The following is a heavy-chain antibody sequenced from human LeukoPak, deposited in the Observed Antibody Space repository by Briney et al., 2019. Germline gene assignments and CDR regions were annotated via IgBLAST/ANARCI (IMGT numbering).Heavy chain of an antibody. CDR2: INPNSRGT. J-gene: IGHJ3*02. V-gene: IGHV1-2*02. CDR1: GYTFIGYY. CDR3: ARGSGYDFRAFDI. D-gene: IGHD5-12*01. Sequence: ASVKVTCKASGYTFIGYYLHWLRQAPGRGPEWMGWINPNSRGTNYSEKFQGRVTMTRDTSISTAYMELSRLRSDDTAVYYCARGSGYDFRAFDIWGQGTMVTVSS.